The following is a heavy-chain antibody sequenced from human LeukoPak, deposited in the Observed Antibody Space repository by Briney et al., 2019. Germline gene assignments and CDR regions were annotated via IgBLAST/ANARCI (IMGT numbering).Heavy chain of an antibody. CDR1: GGSFNSDF. Sequence: SETLSLTCAVYGGSFNSDFWSWIRQVPGKGLEWIAELNEGGGTNYNPSLNSRVTISVDTSKNQFSLNVSSVTAADTAVYYCARVAGGFFDYWGQGALVTVSS. D-gene: IGHD6-19*01. J-gene: IGHJ4*02. CDR3: ARVAGGFFDY. V-gene: IGHV4-34*01. CDR2: LNEGGGT.